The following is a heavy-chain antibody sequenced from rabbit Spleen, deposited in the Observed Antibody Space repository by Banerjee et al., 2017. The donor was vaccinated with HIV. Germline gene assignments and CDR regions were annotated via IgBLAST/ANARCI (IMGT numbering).Heavy chain of an antibody. D-gene: IGHD8-1*01. CDR2: IYGASCGST. J-gene: IGHJ6*01. CDR1: GFSFSGSYY. CDR3: ARDTGSSFSSYGMDL. V-gene: IGHV1S45*01. Sequence: QEQLEESGGRLVTPGGSLTLTCTVSGFSFSGSYYMCWVRQGPGKGLEWIACIYGASCGSTYYASWAKGRFTISKTSSTTVTLQMTSLTAADTATYFCARDTGSSFSSYGMDLWGPGTLVTVS.